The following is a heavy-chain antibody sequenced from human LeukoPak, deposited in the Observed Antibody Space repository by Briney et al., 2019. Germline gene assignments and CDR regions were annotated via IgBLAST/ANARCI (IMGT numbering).Heavy chain of an antibody. D-gene: IGHD2-8*02. CDR2: IYHGGNT. CDR1: GDSISSSNW. V-gene: IGHV4-4*02. J-gene: IGHJ4*02. CDR3: ARDTECHETWAFDY. Sequence: PSGTLSLTCAVSGDSISSSNWWNWVRQPPGEGLEWIAEIYHGGNTNYNPSLQSRATISIDKSKNQFSLRLTSVTAADTAVYYCARDTECHETWAFDYWGQGILVTVSS.